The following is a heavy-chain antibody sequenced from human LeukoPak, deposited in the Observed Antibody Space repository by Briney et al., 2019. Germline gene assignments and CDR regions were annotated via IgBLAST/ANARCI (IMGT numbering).Heavy chain of an antibody. Sequence: GGSLRLSCVASGFTFNTYAIHWVRQAPGKGLEWVALISYNGGRKDYAESVKGRFTISRDNAKKSLYLQMNSLRAEDTALYYCAKGGIHRGYYYYYMDVWGKGTTVTIPS. J-gene: IGHJ6*03. V-gene: IGHV3-30*18. D-gene: IGHD6-13*01. CDR3: AKGGIHRGYYYYYMDV. CDR2: ISYNGGRK. CDR1: GFTFNTYA.